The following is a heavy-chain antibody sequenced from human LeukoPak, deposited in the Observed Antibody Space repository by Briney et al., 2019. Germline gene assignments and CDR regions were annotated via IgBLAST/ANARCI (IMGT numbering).Heavy chain of an antibody. CDR1: GYTFTGYY. Sequence: ASVTVSCKASGYTFTGYYMHWVRQAPGQGLEWMGWINPISGGTNYAQKFQGRVTMTRDTSISTAYMELSRLRSDDTAVYYCARREHQRPYYDFWSGYSLGGGFDPWGQGTLVTVFS. D-gene: IGHD3-3*01. V-gene: IGHV1-2*02. CDR3: ARREHQRPYYDFWSGYSLGGGFDP. CDR2: INPISGGT. J-gene: IGHJ5*02.